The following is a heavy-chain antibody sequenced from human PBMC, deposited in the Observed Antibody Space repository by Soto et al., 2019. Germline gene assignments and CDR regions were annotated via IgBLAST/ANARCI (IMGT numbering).Heavy chain of an antibody. CDR3: ARGGSARWIDP. Sequence: PSETLSLTCTVSGGSISSGDSYWTWIRQPPGKGLEWIGYIFHSGSTYYNPSLKSRLTVSLDRSKNQFSLQLSSVTAADTAVYYCARGGSARWIDPWGQGALVTVSS. CDR2: IFHSGST. D-gene: IGHD3-16*01. J-gene: IGHJ5*02. V-gene: IGHV4-30-4*01. CDR1: GGSISSGDSY.